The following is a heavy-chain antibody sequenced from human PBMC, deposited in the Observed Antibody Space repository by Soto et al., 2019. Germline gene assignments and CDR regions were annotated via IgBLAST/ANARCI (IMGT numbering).Heavy chain of an antibody. D-gene: IGHD4-17*01. CDR1: GGSISSGGYY. J-gene: IGHJ5*02. CDR3: NGGPTSPRGWNWFDP. V-gene: IGHV4-31*03. Sequence: QVQLQESGPGLVKPSQTLSLTCTVSGGSISSGGYYWSWIRQHPGKGLEWIGYIYYSGSTYYNPSLKSRVTIAVDTSKSQCSLKLSSVTAADTAVYYCNGGPTSPRGWNWFDPWGQGTLVTVSS. CDR2: IYYSGST.